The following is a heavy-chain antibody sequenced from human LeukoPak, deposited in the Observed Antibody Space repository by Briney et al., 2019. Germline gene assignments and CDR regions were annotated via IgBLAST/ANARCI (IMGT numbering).Heavy chain of an antibody. CDR2: ISYDGSNK. CDR1: GFTFSSYA. D-gene: IGHD6-13*01. J-gene: IGHJ4*02. Sequence: GRSLRLSCAASGFTFSSYAMHWVRQAPGKGLEWVAVISYDGSNKYCADSVKGRFTISRDNSKNTLYLQMNSLRAEDTAVYYCAREIAAAGAFDYWGQGTLVTVSS. CDR3: AREIAAAGAFDY. V-gene: IGHV3-30*04.